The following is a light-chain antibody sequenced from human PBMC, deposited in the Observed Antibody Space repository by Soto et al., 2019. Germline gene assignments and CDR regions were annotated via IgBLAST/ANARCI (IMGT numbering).Light chain of an antibody. CDR2: GAS. V-gene: IGKV3-20*01. J-gene: IGKJ3*01. CDR1: KSGSSSY. CDR3: QYYDTSFT. Sequence: EIVLTQSPGTLSVSSGERSTLSCRASKSGSSSYLAWYQQKPGQAPRLLIYGASSRATGIPDRFSGSGSGTDFTLTISRLEAEDFAVYYCQYYDTSFTFGPGTKVDIK.